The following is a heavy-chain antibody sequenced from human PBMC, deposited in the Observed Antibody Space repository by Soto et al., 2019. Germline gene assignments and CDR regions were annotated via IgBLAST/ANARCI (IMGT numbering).Heavy chain of an antibody. CDR1: GGSISSYY. CDR3: ARSYSSYNWFDP. Sequence: PSETLSLTCTVSGGSISSYYWSWIRQPPGKGLEWIGYIYYSGSTNYNPSLKSRVTLSVDTSKNQFSLKLSSVTAADTAVYYCARSYSSYNWFDPWGQGTLVTVSS. J-gene: IGHJ5*02. CDR2: IYYSGST. D-gene: IGHD6-6*01. V-gene: IGHV4-59*01.